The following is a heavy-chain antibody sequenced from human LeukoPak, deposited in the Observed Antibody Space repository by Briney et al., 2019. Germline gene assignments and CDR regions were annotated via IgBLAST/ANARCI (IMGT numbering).Heavy chain of an antibody. J-gene: IGHJ6*02. V-gene: IGHV1-2*02. CDR3: AREGARLVTSGDYYYYGMDV. D-gene: IGHD3-9*01. CDR1: GYTFTGYY. CDR2: INPNSGGT. Sequence: GASVKVSCKASGYTFTGYYMHWVRQAPGQGLEWMGWINPNSGGTNYAQKFQGRVTITADKSTSTAYMELSSLRSEDTAVYYCAREGARLVTSGDYYYYGMDVWGQGTTVTVSS.